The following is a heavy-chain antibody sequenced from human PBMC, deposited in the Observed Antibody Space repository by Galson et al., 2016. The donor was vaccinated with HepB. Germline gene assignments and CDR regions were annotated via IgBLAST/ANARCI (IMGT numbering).Heavy chain of an antibody. CDR1: GFTVSNNY. Sequence: SLRLSCAASGFTVSNNYMRWVRQAPGKGLEWVSVIYSGGSTYYADSVKGRFTISRDSSKNTLYLQMNSLRAEDTAMYYCVKDLRGYYRPIDYWGQGTLLSVSS. CDR2: IYSGGST. J-gene: IGHJ4*02. D-gene: IGHD2/OR15-2a*01. V-gene: IGHV3-53*01. CDR3: VKDLRGYYRPIDY.